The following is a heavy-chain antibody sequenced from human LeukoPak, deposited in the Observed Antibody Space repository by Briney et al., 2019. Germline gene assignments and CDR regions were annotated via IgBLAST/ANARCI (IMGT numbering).Heavy chain of an antibody. CDR1: GYTFTGYY. J-gene: IGHJ4*02. D-gene: IGHD2-2*02. Sequence: GASVKVSCKASGYTFTGYYMHWVRQAPGQGLEWMGWINPNSGGTNYAQKFQGRVTMTRDTSISTAYMELGRLRSDDTAVYYCARADGCSSTSCYTAHFDYWGQGTLVTVSS. V-gene: IGHV1-2*02. CDR2: INPNSGGT. CDR3: ARADGCSSTSCYTAHFDY.